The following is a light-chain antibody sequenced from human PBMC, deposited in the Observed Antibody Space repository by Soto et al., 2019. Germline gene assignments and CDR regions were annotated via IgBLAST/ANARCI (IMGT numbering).Light chain of an antibody. V-gene: IGKV3-20*01. CDR3: QQYGSLYT. CDR1: QSVGSSY. J-gene: IGKJ2*01. CDR2: VAS. Sequence: EIVLTQSPGTLSLSPGERATLSCRASQSVGSSYLAWYHQKPGQAPRLLIYVASSRATGTRDRFSDSGSGTDFTLTIITLEPADVAGYYCQQYGSLYTFGQANTLEIK.